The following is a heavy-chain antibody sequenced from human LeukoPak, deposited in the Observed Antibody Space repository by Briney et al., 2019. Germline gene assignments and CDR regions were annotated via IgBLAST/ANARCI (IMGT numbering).Heavy chain of an antibody. Sequence: SETLSLTYTVSGGSISSYYWSWIRQPPGKGLEWIGYMYYSGTTNYNPSLKSRVAISVDTSKNQFSLKLSSVTAADTAVYYCARQGRFATHRVDPWGQGTLVTVSS. J-gene: IGHJ5*02. V-gene: IGHV4-59*08. CDR3: ARQGRFATHRVDP. CDR2: MYYSGTT. CDR1: GGSISSYY. D-gene: IGHD3-10*01.